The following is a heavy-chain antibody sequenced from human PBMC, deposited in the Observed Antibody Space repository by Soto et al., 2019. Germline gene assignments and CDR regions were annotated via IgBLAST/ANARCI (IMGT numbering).Heavy chain of an antibody. D-gene: IGHD5-12*01. V-gene: IGHV4-61*01. CDR1: GGSVSSGSYY. J-gene: IGHJ6*02. CDR2: IYYSGST. CDR3: AREAYSGYARYYYYYGMDV. Sequence: SETLSLTCTVSGGSVSSGSYYWSWIRQPPGKGLEWIGYIYYSGSTNYNPSLKSRVTISVDTSKNQFSLKLSSVTAADTAVYYCAREAYSGYARYYYYYGMDVWGQGTTVTVSS.